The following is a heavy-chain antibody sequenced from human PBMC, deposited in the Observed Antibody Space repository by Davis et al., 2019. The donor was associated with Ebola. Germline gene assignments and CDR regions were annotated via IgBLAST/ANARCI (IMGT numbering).Heavy chain of an antibody. CDR2: ISGSGKTT. D-gene: IGHD1-14*01. J-gene: IGHJ5*02. V-gene: IGHV3-74*01. Sequence: HTGGSLRLSCAASGFTFNTYWMHWVRQAPGKGLEWVACISGSGKTTYYADFVEGRFNISRDNSKNTLSLQMNSVRAEDSAVYYCAKDKGFRVPPDWFGPWGQGVQVTVSS. CDR1: GFTFNTYW. CDR3: AKDKGFRVPPDWFGP.